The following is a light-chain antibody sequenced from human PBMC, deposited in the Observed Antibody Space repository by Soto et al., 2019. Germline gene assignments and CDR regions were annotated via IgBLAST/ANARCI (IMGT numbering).Light chain of an antibody. Sequence: QSALTQPASVSGSPGQSVTISCTGTSTDVGGYNYVSWFQQHPGKVPKLMIYEDSHRPSGVSDRFSGSKSGSTASLTISGLQDDEEAYYYCSSFTNSCAWVFGGGTKVTVL. CDR1: STDVGGYNY. CDR3: SSFTNSCAWV. V-gene: IGLV2-14*01. J-gene: IGLJ3*02. CDR2: EDS.